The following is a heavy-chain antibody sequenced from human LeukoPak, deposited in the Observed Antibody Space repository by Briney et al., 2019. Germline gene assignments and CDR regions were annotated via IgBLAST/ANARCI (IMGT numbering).Heavy chain of an antibody. CDR2: ISAYNGNT. Sequence: GASVKLSCKASGYTFTSYGISWVRQAPGQGLEWMGWISAYNGNTNYAQKLQGRVTMTTDTSTSTAYMELRSLRSDDTAVYYCARDPSITGTAHFDYWGQGTLVTVSS. CDR1: GYTFTSYG. J-gene: IGHJ4*02. CDR3: ARDPSITGTAHFDY. V-gene: IGHV1-18*01. D-gene: IGHD1-20*01.